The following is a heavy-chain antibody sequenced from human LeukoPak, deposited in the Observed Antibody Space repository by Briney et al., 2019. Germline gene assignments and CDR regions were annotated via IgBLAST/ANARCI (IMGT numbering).Heavy chain of an antibody. D-gene: IGHD3-3*01. CDR3: ARNYDFWSGYFDWYFDL. CDR1: GFTFSSYS. CDR2: ISSSSSYI. Sequence: GGSLRLSCAASGFTFSSYSMNWVRQAPGKGLEWVSSISSSSSYIYYADSVKGRFTISRDNAKNSLYLQMNSLRAEDTAVYYYARNYDFWSGYFDWYFDLWGRGTLVTVSS. V-gene: IGHV3-21*01. J-gene: IGHJ2*01.